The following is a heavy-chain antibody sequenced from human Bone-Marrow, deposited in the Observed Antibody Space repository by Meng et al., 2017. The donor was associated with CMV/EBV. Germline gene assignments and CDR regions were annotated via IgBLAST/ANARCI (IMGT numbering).Heavy chain of an antibody. J-gene: IGHJ6*02. D-gene: IGHD2-2*01. CDR1: GGTFSSYA. CDR2: IIPIFGTA. V-gene: IGHV1-69*05. Sequence: SVKVSCKASGGTFSSYAISWVRQAPGQGLEWMGGIIPIFGTANYAQKFQGRVTITMDESTSTAYMELSSLRSEDTAVYYCASWDSIVVVPAASRYYYGMDVWGQGTTVTVSS. CDR3: ASWDSIVVVPAASRYYYGMDV.